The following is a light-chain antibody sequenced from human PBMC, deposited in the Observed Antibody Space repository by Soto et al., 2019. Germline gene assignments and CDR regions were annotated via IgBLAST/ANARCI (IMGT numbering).Light chain of an antibody. CDR2: SGT. V-gene: IGKV1-12*01. CDR3: HQGYTFPLP. J-gene: IGKJ4*01. CDR1: QDSGDC. Sequence: DIQMTQSPSSVSASVGDRVTITCRASQDSGDCLAWHQQKPGEAPNLLMYSGTTLPSGVPSRFSGSVSGKDFNLTISSRPREAFATYYCHQGYTFPLPFGGGTKVAIK.